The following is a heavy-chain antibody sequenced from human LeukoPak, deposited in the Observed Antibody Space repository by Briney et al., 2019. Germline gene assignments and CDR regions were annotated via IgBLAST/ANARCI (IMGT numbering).Heavy chain of an antibody. V-gene: IGHV1-18*01. CDR1: GYTFTSYG. J-gene: IGHJ3*02. Sequence: ASVKVSCKPSGYTFTSYGISGVRQAPGQGLEWMGWISAYNGNTNYAQKLQGRVTMTTDTSTSTAYMELRSLRSDDTAVYYCARGSSYRGEDDAFDIWGQGTMVTVSS. CDR3: ARGSSYRGEDDAFDI. D-gene: IGHD3-16*01. CDR2: ISAYNGNT.